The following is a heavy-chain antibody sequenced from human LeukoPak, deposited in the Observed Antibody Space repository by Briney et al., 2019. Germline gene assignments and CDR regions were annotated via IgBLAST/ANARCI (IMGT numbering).Heavy chain of an antibody. D-gene: IGHD6-13*01. J-gene: IGHJ6*01. Sequence: GGSLRLSCAASGFTFSSYDMHWVRQATGKGLEWVSAIGTAGDTYYPGSVKGRFTISRENAKNSLYIQMNSLRAGDTAVYYCARATAAGPYYYYGMDVWGQGTTVTVSS. CDR3: ARATAAGPYYYYGMDV. CDR2: IGTAGDT. CDR1: GFTFSSYD. V-gene: IGHV3-13*04.